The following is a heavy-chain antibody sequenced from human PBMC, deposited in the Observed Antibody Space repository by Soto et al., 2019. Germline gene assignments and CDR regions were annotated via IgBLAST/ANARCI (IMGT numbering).Heavy chain of an antibody. J-gene: IGHJ3*02. Sequence: SVKVSCKASGGTFSSYAISWVRQAPGQGLEWMGGIIPIFGTANYAQKFQGRVTITADESTSTAYMELSSLRSEDTAVYYCASPVGARRRTDAFDIWGQGTMVTVSS. D-gene: IGHD1-26*01. V-gene: IGHV1-69*13. CDR2: IIPIFGTA. CDR3: ASPVGARRRTDAFDI. CDR1: GGTFSSYA.